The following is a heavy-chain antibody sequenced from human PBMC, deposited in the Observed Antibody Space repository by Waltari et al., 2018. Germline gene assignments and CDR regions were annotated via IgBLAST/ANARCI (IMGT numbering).Heavy chain of an antibody. J-gene: IGHJ4*02. CDR2: IYWNDDE. V-gene: IGHV2-5*01. CDR3: ARRDLEWATFDS. Sequence: QTTLKESGTTLVRPAQTRTLTCTLAGFSPIPSGVGVGWTRPPPGKALEWLTLIYWNDDELSSPSLKSRLTITKDTSKNQVVLIMPNMDPVDTATYYCARRDLEWATFDSWGQGTLVTVSS. D-gene: IGHD3-3*01. CDR1: GFSPIPSGVG.